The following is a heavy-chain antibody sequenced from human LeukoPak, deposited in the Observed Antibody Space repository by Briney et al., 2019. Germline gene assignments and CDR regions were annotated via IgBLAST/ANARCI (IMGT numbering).Heavy chain of an antibody. D-gene: IGHD3-22*01. CDR1: GFTFSSYA. CDR2: ISYDGSNK. V-gene: IGHV3-30-3*01. CDR3: ASLDYYDSSTYYYETGTDDFRSDY. J-gene: IGHJ4*02. Sequence: GRSLRLSCAASGFTFSSYAMHWVRQAPGKGLEWMSVISYDGSNKYYADSVKGRFTISRDNSKNTLYLQMNSLRAEDTAVYYCASLDYYDSSTYYYETGTDDFRSDYWGQGTLVTVSS.